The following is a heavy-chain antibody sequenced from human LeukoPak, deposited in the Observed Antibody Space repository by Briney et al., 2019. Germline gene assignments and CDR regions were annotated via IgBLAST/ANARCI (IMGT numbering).Heavy chain of an antibody. D-gene: IGHD1-7*01. CDR3: ATITGTTGSLDY. CDR2: IYPGDSDT. J-gene: IGHJ4*02. CDR1: GSSFTSYW. Sequence: GASLQISCKGSGSSFTSYWIGWVRQMPGKGLEWMRIIYPGDSDTRYSPSFQGQVTISADKSISTAYLQWISLKASDTAMYYCATITGTTGSLDYWGQGTLVTVSS. V-gene: IGHV5-51*01.